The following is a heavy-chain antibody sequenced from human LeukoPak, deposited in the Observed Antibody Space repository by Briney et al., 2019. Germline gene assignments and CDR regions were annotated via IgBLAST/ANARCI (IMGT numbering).Heavy chain of an antibody. D-gene: IGHD6-19*01. Sequence: GGSLRLSCAASGFTFRNFAMTWVRQAPGKGLEWVSSIRGTGANSFYADFVKGRFTISRDNSRNSLYLQMNSLRAEDTAVYFCAKARSGWAQGSLASDYWGQGTLVIVSS. CDR1: GFTFRNFA. J-gene: IGHJ4*02. CDR3: AKARSGWAQGSLASDY. CDR2: IRGTGANS. V-gene: IGHV3-23*01.